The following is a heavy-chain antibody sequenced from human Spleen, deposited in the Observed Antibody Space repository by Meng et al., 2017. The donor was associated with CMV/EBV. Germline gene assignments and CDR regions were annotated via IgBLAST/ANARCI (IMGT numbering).Heavy chain of an antibody. CDR3: ARVQAAHIDY. Sequence: QVQLGQSGAEVKKPGASVKVSCKASGYILTSYYMHWVRQAPGQGLEWMGIINPSGGSTRYAQKFQGRVTMTRDTSTSTVYMELSSLRSEDTAVYYCARVQAAHIDYWGQGTLVTVSS. V-gene: IGHV1-46*01. CDR1: GYILTSYY. D-gene: IGHD6-13*01. J-gene: IGHJ4*02. CDR2: INPSGGST.